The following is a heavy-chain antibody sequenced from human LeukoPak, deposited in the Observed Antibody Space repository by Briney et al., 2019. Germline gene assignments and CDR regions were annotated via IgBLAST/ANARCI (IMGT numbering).Heavy chain of an antibody. CDR1: GGTFSSYA. CDR3: ARDKRWQLVGEFDY. V-gene: IGHV1-69*13. J-gene: IGHJ4*02. CDR2: IIPIFGTA. Sequence: ASVKVSCKASGGTFSSYAISWVRQAPGQGLEWMGGIIPIFGTANYAQKFQGRVTITADESTSTAYMELSSLRSEDTAVYYRARDKRWQLVGEFDYWGQGTLVTVSS. D-gene: IGHD6-6*01.